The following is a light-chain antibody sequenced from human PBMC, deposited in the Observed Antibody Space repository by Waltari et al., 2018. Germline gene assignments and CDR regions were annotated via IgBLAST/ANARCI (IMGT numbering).Light chain of an antibody. CDR1: QSLLHSNGYNY. J-gene: IGKJ5*01. CDR3: MEALQSVT. CDR2: LGS. Sequence: IVLTQSPLSLPVTPGEPAPISCRSSQSLLHSNGYNYLDWYLQKPGQSPQILIYLGSNRASGVPDRFFGSGSGTDFTLHISRVEAEDAGVYYCMEALQSVTFGQGTRLEIK. V-gene: IGKV2-28*01.